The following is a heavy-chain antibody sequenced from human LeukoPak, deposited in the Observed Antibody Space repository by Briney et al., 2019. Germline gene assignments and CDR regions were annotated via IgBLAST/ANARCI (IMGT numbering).Heavy chain of an antibody. CDR1: GYTFTGYY. J-gene: IGHJ6*03. D-gene: IGHD3-3*01. CDR2: INPNSGGT. CDR3: ARDHGYDFWSGLVEGYYYMDV. V-gene: IGHV1-2*02. Sequence: ASVEVSCKASGYTFTGYYMHWVRQAPGQGLEWMGWINPNSGGTNYAQKFQGRVTMTRDTSISTAYMELSRLRSDDTAVYYCARDHGYDFWSGLVEGYYYMDVWGKGTTVTVSS.